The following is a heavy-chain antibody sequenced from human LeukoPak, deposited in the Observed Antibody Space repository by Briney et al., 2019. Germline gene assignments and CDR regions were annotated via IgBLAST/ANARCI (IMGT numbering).Heavy chain of an antibody. CDR1: GYTFTGYH. CDR3: AKDHAVAGTSNWFDP. CDR2: INPNSGGT. J-gene: IGHJ5*02. D-gene: IGHD6-19*01. V-gene: IGHV1-2*06. Sequence: VASVKVSCKASGYTFTGYHMHWVRQAPGQGLEWMGRINPNSGGTNYAQKFQGRVTMTRDTSISTAYMELSRLRSDDTAVYYCAKDHAVAGTSNWFDPWGQGTLVTVSS.